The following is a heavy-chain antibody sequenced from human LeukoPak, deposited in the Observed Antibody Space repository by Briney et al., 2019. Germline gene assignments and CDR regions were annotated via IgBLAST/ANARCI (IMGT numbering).Heavy chain of an antibody. CDR1: GGSFSGYY. CDR2: INHSGST. V-gene: IGHV4-34*01. Sequence: SETLSLTCAVYGGSFSGYYWSWIRQPPGKGLEWIGEINHSGSTNYNPSLKSRVTISVDTSKNQFSLKLSSVTAADTAVYYCARVLYRSSRYFDYWGQGTLVTVSS. J-gene: IGHJ4*02. CDR3: ARVLYRSSRYFDY. D-gene: IGHD6-6*01.